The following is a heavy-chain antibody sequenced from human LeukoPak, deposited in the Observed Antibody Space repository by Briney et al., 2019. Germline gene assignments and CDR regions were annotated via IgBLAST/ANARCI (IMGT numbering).Heavy chain of an antibody. V-gene: IGHV4-4*07. Sequence: SETLSLTCTVSGGSINDFYWSWIRRPAGKGLEWIGRIYSSGITNYNPSLKSRVTMSVDTSKNQFSLKLTSVTAADTAVYHCARGPGKLTDEVFDDWGQGTLVTVSS. J-gene: IGHJ4*02. D-gene: IGHD3-9*01. CDR2: IYSSGIT. CDR1: GGSINDFY. CDR3: ARGPGKLTDEVFDD.